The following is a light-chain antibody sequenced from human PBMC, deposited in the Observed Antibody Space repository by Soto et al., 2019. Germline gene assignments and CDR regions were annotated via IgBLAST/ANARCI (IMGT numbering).Light chain of an antibody. CDR2: EVT. J-gene: IGLJ2*01. Sequence: QSALTQPPSASGSPGQSVTIPCTGTSNDIGEYHYVSWYQQHPGEAPKLMIYEVTQRPSGVPHRFSGSKSGNTASLTVSGLQPEDEADYYCTSYAGSDNPVLFGGGTKLTV. CDR1: SNDIGEYHY. V-gene: IGLV2-8*01. CDR3: TSYAGSDNPVL.